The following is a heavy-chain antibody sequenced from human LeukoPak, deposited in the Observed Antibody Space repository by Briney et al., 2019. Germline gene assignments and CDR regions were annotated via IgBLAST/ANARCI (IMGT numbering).Heavy chain of an antibody. J-gene: IGHJ6*02. CDR3: ASRYYGGDYYYYYGMDV. CDR1: GFTFSSYS. Sequence: GGSLRLSCAASGFTFSSYSMNWVCQAPGKGLEWVSYISSSSSTIYYADSVKGRFTISRDNAKNSLYLQMNSLRDEDTAVYYCASRYYGGDYYYYYGMDVWGQGTTVTVSS. D-gene: IGHD3-10*01. CDR2: ISSSSSTI. V-gene: IGHV3-48*02.